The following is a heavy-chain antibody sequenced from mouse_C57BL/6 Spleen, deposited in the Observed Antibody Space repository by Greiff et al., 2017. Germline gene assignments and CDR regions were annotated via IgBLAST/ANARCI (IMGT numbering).Heavy chain of an antibody. CDR1: GYTFTSYW. J-gene: IGHJ4*01. Sequence: VQLQQSGAELVKPGASVKMSCKASGYTFTSYWITWVKQRPGQGLEWIGDIYPGSGSTNYNEKFKSKATTTVDTSSSTAYMQLSSLTSEDSAVYYCCKCGNHICYAMDDWGQGTSVTVSS. D-gene: IGHD2-1*01. CDR3: CKCGNHICYAMDD. CDR2: IYPGSGST. V-gene: IGHV1-55*01.